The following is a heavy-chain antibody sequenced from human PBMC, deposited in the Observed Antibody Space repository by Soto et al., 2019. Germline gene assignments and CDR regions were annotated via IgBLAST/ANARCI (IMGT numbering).Heavy chain of an antibody. D-gene: IGHD1-1*01. J-gene: IGHJ4*02. CDR2: ISFDGNSL. V-gene: IGHV3-30-3*01. Sequence: QVHLVESGGGVVQPGRSLRLSCAASQFSFRSYAMHWIRQSPGKGLEWVAVISFDGNSLHYADSVRDRFTISRDNFNNTLYLQMNNLRPEDTAVYYCETTVDLITSYFDYWGQGTLFTVSS. CDR3: ETTVDLITSYFDY. CDR1: QFSFRSYA.